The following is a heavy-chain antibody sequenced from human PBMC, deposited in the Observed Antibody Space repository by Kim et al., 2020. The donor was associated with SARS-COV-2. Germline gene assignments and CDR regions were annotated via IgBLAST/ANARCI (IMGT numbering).Heavy chain of an antibody. V-gene: IGHV3-74*01. CDR1: GFTFSDSW. CDR3: ASFPPTPA. Sequence: GGSLRLSCAASGFTFSDSWIHWVRQAPGKGLVWVSNIKSDGSWTHYADSVKGRFTISRDNAKNTLYLQMNSLRAEDTAVYYCASFPPTPAWGPGSVVTVS. CDR2: IKSDGSWT. J-gene: IGHJ5*02.